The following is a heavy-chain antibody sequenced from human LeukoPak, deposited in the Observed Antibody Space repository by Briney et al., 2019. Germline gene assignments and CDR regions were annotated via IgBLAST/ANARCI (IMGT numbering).Heavy chain of an antibody. CDR1: GFTFSSYG. J-gene: IGHJ5*02. Sequence: AGRSLRLSCAASGFTFSSYGMHWVRQAPGKGLEWVAVIWYDGSNKYYADSVKGRLTISRDNSKNTLYLQMNSLRAEDTAVYYCAREAVGYSSGRRWFDPWGQGTLVTVSS. V-gene: IGHV3-33*01. CDR2: IWYDGSNK. D-gene: IGHD6-19*01. CDR3: AREAVGYSSGRRWFDP.